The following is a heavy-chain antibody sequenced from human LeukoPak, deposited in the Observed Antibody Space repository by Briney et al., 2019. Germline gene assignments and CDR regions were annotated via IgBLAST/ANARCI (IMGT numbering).Heavy chain of an antibody. CDR1: GGSISSSSYY. CDR2: IYYSGSN. V-gene: IGHV4-39*07. CDR3: ARTLRDSSGYYYHYYYYYMDV. J-gene: IGHJ6*03. Sequence: SETLSLTCTVSGGSISSSSYYWGWIRQPPGKGLEWIVSIYYSGSNYYNPSLKGRVTISVDTSKNQFSLKLSSVTAADTAVYYCARTLRDSSGYYYHYYYYYMDVWGKGTTVTVSS. D-gene: IGHD3-22*01.